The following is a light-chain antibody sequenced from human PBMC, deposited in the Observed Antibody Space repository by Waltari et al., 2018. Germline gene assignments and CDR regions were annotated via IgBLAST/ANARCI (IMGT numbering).Light chain of an antibody. CDR1: QSISKY. V-gene: IGKV3-20*01. Sequence: EIMLTQSPGTLSLSPGERATLACRASQSISKYLAWYKHKPGQPPRLLIYDASSRATGIPDRFSGSGSGTDFSLTISRLEPEDFAVYYCQKYGSLPATFGQGTKVEIK. CDR2: DAS. CDR3: QKYGSLPAT. J-gene: IGKJ1*01.